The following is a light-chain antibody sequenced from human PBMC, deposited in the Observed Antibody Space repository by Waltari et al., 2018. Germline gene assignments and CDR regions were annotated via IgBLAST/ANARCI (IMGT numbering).Light chain of an antibody. J-gene: IGLJ2*01. CDR3: CSYTDGNTLV. CDR2: KVS. Sequence: QSALTQPPSVSGSPGQSMTIPCTGTSSEVGGCNFGTWYQQHPYKAPKLIIYKVSERPSGVSNRFPGSKSDNTASLTISGLQAEDEAHYYCCSYTDGNTLVFGGGTKLPVL. CDR1: SSEVGGCNF. V-gene: IGLV2-23*02.